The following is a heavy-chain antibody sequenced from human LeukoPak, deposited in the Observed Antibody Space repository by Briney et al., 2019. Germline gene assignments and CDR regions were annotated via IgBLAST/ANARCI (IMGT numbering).Heavy chain of an antibody. D-gene: IGHD2-8*01. CDR2: INPNSGGT. J-gene: IGHJ6*02. Sequence: ASVTVSCKASGYTFTVYYMHWVRQAPGQGLEWMGRINPNSGGTNYAQKFQGRVTMTRDTSISTAYMELSRLRSGDTAVYYCARNKDIVLMVYAIHVNGMDVWGQGTTVTVSS. V-gene: IGHV1-2*06. CDR3: ARNKDIVLMVYAIHVNGMDV. CDR1: GYTFTVYY.